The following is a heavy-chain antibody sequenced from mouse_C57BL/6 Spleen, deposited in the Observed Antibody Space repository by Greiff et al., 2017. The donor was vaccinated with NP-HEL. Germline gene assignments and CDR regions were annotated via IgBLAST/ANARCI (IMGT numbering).Heavy chain of an antibody. Sequence: QVHVKQSGAELVRPGASVTLSCKASGYTFTDYEMHWVKQTPVHGLEWIGAIDPETGGTAYNQKFKGKAILTADKSSSTAYMELRSLTSEDSAVYYCTRDYGSSYDYWYFDVWGTGTTVTVSS. J-gene: IGHJ1*03. V-gene: IGHV1-15*01. CDR3: TRDYGSSYDYWYFDV. CDR1: GYTFTDYE. D-gene: IGHD1-1*01. CDR2: IDPETGGT.